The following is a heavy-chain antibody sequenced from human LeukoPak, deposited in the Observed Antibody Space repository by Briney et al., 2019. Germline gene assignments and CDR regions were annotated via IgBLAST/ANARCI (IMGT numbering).Heavy chain of an antibody. Sequence: ASVKVSCKASGNTFIGYWIHWVRQAPGQGLEWMGAINPRGDATIGAQKFQGRVTTTRDTSTSTVYIELSSLRSEDTAVYYCAREGQQLKHFDYWGQGPWSPSPQ. D-gene: IGHD1-1*01. CDR1: GNTFIGYW. J-gene: IGHJ4*02. CDR2: INPRGDAT. CDR3: AREGQQLKHFDY. V-gene: IGHV1-46*01.